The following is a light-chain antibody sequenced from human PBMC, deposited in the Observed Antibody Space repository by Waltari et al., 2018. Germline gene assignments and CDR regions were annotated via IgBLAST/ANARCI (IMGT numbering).Light chain of an antibody. CDR2: SDY. V-gene: IGLV1-44*01. Sequence: QSVLTQPPSASGTPGQRVTISCSATYSNVGSPTVNWSQQPPGTAPKLLIYSDYHRPSGVPARFSGSKSGTSASLAITGLQSEDEADYYCATEDRLNGPIFGGGTKLTVL. J-gene: IGLJ2*01. CDR3: ATEDRLNGPI. CDR1: YSNVGSPT.